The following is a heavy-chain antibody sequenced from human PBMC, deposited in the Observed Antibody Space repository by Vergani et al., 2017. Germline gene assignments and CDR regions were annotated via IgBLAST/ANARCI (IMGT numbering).Heavy chain of an antibody. Sequence: QVQLQESGPGLVKPSETLSLTCTVSGDSVISTDYHWGWIRQPPGKGLEWIGSMDYSGSTSYNPSLESRIPISFETPKNQFSLRLTTMTAADTAVYYCASKRGACRAAYCHSYDFWGPGTLVGVSS. V-gene: IGHV4-39*01. CDR3: ASKRGACRAAYCHSYDF. D-gene: IGHD2-15*01. J-gene: IGHJ4*02. CDR1: GDSVISTDYH. CDR2: MDYSGST.